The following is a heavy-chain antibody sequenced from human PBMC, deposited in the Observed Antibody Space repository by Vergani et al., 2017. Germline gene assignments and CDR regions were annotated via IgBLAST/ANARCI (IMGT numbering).Heavy chain of an antibody. Sequence: QVQLVESGGGVVQPGRSLRLSCAASGFTFRSYGMHWVRQAPGKGLEWVAVISYDGSNKYYADSVKGRFTISRDNAKNTLYLQMNSLRAEDTAVYYCAKERRVYGDYYFAYWGQGTLVTVSS. J-gene: IGHJ4*02. CDR1: GFTFRSYG. D-gene: IGHD4-17*01. CDR3: AKERRVYGDYYFAY. V-gene: IGHV3-30*18. CDR2: ISYDGSNK.